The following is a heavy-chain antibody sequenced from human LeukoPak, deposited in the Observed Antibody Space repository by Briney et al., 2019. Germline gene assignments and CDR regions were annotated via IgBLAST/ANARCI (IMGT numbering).Heavy chain of an antibody. V-gene: IGHV4-34*01. CDR1: GGSFSGYY. CDR2: INHSGST. Sequence: SETLSLTCAVYGGSFSGYYWSWIRQPPGKGLEWIGEINHSGSTNYNPSLKSRVTISVDTSKNQFSLKLSSVTAADTAVYYCARHDWGDAFDIWGQGTMVTVSS. J-gene: IGHJ3*02. D-gene: IGHD3-9*01. CDR3: ARHDWGDAFDI.